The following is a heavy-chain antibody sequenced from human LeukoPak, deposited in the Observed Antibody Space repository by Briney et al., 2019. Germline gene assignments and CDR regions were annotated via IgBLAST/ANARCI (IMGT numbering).Heavy chain of an antibody. CDR3: TRELTGADC. V-gene: IGHV3-74*01. CDR2: INTDGSST. D-gene: IGHD7-27*01. J-gene: IGHJ4*02. Sequence: PGGSLRLSCAPSRFILSGEWMHWVRQAPVPGLVWVSRINTDGSSTSYADSVKGRFTISRDNAKNTLYLQMNSLTAEDTAVYYCTRELTGADCWSQGTLVTVSS. CDR1: RFILSGEW.